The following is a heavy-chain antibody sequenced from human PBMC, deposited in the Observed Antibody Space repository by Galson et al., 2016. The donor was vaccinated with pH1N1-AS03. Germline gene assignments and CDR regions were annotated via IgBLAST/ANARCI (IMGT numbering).Heavy chain of an antibody. CDR2: ISSSGGDT. Sequence: SLRLSCAASGFKFSINAMNWVRQAPGKGLQWVSAISSSGGDTYYADSVKGRFTISRDNSKNTLFLVMNSLRAEDTAVYYCAKEPSTTLRDYWGQGTLVTVSS. CDR1: GFKFSINA. J-gene: IGHJ4*02. D-gene: IGHD4-17*01. V-gene: IGHV3-23*01. CDR3: AKEPSTTLRDY.